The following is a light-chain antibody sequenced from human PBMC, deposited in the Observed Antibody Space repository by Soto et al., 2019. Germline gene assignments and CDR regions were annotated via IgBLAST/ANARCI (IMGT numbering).Light chain of an antibody. Sequence: QSVLTQPPSVSGAPGQRVTISCTGSFSNIGAGYDVHWYQQLPGTAPKLLIYGNSNRPSGVPDRFSGSKSGTSASLAITGLQAEDEADCYCQSYDSSLSGSRVFGTGTKLTVL. CDR2: GNS. CDR1: FSNIGAGYD. J-gene: IGLJ1*01. V-gene: IGLV1-40*01. CDR3: QSYDSSLSGSRV.